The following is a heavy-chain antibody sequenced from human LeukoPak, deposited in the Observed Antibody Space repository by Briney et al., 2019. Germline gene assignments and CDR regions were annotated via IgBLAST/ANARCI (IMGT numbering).Heavy chain of an antibody. V-gene: IGHV3-33*01. CDR3: ARSITMIVVVISDAFDI. J-gene: IGHJ3*02. D-gene: IGHD3-22*01. Sequence: GGSLRLSCAASGFTFSSYGMHWVRQAPGKGLEWVAVIWYDGSNKYYADSVKGRFTISRDNSKNTLYLQMNSLRAEDTAVYYCARSITMIVVVISDAFDIWGQGTMVTVSS. CDR1: GFTFSSYG. CDR2: IWYDGSNK.